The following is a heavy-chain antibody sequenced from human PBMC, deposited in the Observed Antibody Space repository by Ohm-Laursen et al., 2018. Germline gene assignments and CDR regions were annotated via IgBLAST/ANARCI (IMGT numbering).Heavy chain of an antibody. D-gene: IGHD3-22*01. CDR2: IRGSGEST. Sequence: GSLRLSCAASGFTFNNYAMSWVRQAPGKGLECVSGIRGSGESTYYADSVMGRFIISRDNSKNTLYLQMNTLRAEDTAVYYCAKTSGSSGYDDYYYYGMDVWGQGTTVTVSS. J-gene: IGHJ6*02. CDR3: AKTSGSSGYDDYYYYGMDV. CDR1: GFTFNNYA. V-gene: IGHV3-23*01.